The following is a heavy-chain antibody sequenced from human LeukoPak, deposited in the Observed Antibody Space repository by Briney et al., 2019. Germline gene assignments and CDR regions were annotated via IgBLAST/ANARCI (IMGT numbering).Heavy chain of an antibody. CDR1: GYSFTSYW. CDR2: IYPGDSDT. V-gene: IGHV5-51*01. J-gene: IGHJ3*02. Sequence: GESLKISCKGSGYSFTSYWIGWVRQMPGKGLEWMGIIYPGDSDTRYSPSFQGQVTISADKSISTAYLQWSSLKASDTAMYYCARRGGLISAAMTGRDAFDIWGQGTMVTVYS. D-gene: IGHD2-2*01. CDR3: ARRGGLISAAMTGRDAFDI.